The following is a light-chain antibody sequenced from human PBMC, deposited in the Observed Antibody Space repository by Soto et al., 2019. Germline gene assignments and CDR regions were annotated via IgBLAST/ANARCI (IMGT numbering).Light chain of an antibody. Sequence: EIVLTQSPATLSLSPGERATLSCRASQSVSSSLVWYQHKPGQAPRFLIYDASKRATGTPARFSGSGSGTDFTLTISSLEPEDFAVYYCQQRKSWPAITFGQGTRLEIK. CDR1: QSVSSS. CDR3: QQRKSWPAIT. V-gene: IGKV3-11*01. J-gene: IGKJ5*01. CDR2: DAS.